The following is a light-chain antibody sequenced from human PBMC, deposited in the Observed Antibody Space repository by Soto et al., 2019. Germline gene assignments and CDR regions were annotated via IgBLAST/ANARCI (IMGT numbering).Light chain of an antibody. J-gene: IGKJ1*01. CDR1: DSISNG. CDR2: KLS. Sequence: DIQMTQSHSTLSASVGDRVTITCRASDSISNGLAWYQQKPGKAPNLLIYKLSSLESGVPSRFSGSGFVTEFTITICSLQPDDFATYYCQQYSTYLGTFGQGTKL. V-gene: IGKV1-5*03. CDR3: QQYSTYLGT.